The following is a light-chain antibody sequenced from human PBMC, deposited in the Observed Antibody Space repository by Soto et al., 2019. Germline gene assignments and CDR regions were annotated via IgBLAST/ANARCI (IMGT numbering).Light chain of an antibody. CDR3: AAWDDSLSGLYV. CDR2: NND. CDR1: SSNIGGNS. Sequence: QSVLTQPPSVSAAPGQKVTISCSGSSSNIGGNSVSWYQQLPGTAPKLLIYNNDQRPSGVPDRFSGFKYGTAASLAISGLQSEDEAEYYCAAWDDSLSGLYVFGTGTKVTVL. J-gene: IGLJ1*01. V-gene: IGLV1-44*01.